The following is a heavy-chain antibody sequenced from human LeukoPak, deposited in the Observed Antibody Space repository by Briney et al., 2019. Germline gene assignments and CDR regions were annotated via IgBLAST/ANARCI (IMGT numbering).Heavy chain of an antibody. CDR2: IIPIFGTA. CDR3: ARGPSGWTFLYYYYYGMDV. Sequence: GASVKVSCKASGGTFSSYAISWVRQAPGQGLEWMGGIIPIFGTANYAQKFQGRVTITADESTSTAYMELSSLRSEDTAVYYCARGPSGWTFLYYYYYGMDVWGQGTTVTVSS. CDR1: GGTFSSYA. J-gene: IGHJ6*02. V-gene: IGHV1-69*13. D-gene: IGHD6-19*01.